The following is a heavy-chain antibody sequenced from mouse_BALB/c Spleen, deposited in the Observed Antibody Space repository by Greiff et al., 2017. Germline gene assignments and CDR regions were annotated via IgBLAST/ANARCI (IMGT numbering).Heavy chain of an antibody. V-gene: IGHV5-4*02. CDR2: ISDGGSYT. CDR1: GFTFSDYY. Sequence: EVKVVESGGGLVKPGGSLKLSCAASGFTFSDYYMYWVRQTPEKRLEWVATISDGGSYTYYPDSVKGRFTISRDNAKNNLYLQMSSLKSEDTAMYYCARDEEGYYGSRGFAYWGQGTLVTVSA. D-gene: IGHD1-1*01. J-gene: IGHJ3*01. CDR3: ARDEEGYYGSRGFAY.